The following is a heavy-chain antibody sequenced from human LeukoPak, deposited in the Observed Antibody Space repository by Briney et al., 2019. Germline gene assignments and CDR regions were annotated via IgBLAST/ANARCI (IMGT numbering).Heavy chain of an antibody. CDR1: GFTFSSFW. J-gene: IGHJ3*01. D-gene: IGHD1-26*01. CDR3: ARGYRIVDLFCALL. Sequence: GGSLRLSCAASGFTFSSFWMSWVRQAPGKGLEWVANIKQDGSEKYYVDSVKGRFTISRDNAKNSLYLQMNTLRAEDTAVYYCARGYRIVDLFCALLWGQGTMVTVSS. CDR2: IKQDGSEK. V-gene: IGHV3-7*01.